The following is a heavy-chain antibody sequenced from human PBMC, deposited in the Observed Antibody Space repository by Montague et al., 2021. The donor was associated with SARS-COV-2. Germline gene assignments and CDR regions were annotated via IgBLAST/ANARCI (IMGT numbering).Heavy chain of an antibody. D-gene: IGHD5-12*01. CDR1: GFTFSSYA. CDR3: TVDIVATIKRTFDY. V-gene: IGHV3-23*01. Sequence: SLRLSCAASGFTFSSYAMSWVRQAPGKGLEWVSAISGSDGSTYYADSVKGRFTISRDNSKNTLYLQMNSLRAEDTAVYYCTVDIVATIKRTFDYWGQGTLVTVSS. J-gene: IGHJ4*02. CDR2: ISGSDGST.